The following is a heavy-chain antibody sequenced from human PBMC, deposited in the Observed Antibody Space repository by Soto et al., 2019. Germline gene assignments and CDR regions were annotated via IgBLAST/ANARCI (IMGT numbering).Heavy chain of an antibody. CDR3: ARGPPRNCVDP. Sequence: ASVKVSCKASGYNFTDYYMHWVRQAPGQGLEWMGWVNPKSGGTNYAQKFQGRVTMTRDTSISTAYMELSRLRSDDTAMYYCARGPPRNCVDPWGQGILVTVSS. CDR1: GYNFTDYY. V-gene: IGHV1-2*02. CDR2: VNPKSGGT. J-gene: IGHJ5*02.